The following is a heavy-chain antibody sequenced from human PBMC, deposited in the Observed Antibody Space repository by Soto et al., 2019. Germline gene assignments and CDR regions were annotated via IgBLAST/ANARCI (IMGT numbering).Heavy chain of an antibody. CDR3: ARDFASSIDTMVRGSVIWADAFDI. CDR1: GFTFSSYS. J-gene: IGHJ3*02. CDR2: ISSSSSYI. D-gene: IGHD3-10*01. Sequence: GGSLRLSCAASGFTFSSYSMNWVRQAPGKGLEWVSSISSSSSYIYYADSVKGRFTISRDNAKNSLYLQMNSLRAEDTAVYYCARDFASSIDTMVRGSVIWADAFDIWGQGTMVTVSS. V-gene: IGHV3-21*01.